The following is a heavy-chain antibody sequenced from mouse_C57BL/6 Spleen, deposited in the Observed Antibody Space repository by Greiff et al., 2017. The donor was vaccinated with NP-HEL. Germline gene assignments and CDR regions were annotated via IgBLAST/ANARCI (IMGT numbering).Heavy chain of an antibody. Sequence: VKLMESGPGLVAPSQSLSITCTVSGFSLTSYGVHWVRQPPGKGLEWLVVIWSDGSTTYNSALKSRLSISKDNSKSQVFVKMNSLQTDDTAMYYCARQEGITTVVAYYAMDYWGQGTSVTVSS. J-gene: IGHJ4*01. CDR2: IWSDGST. D-gene: IGHD1-1*01. CDR1: GFSLTSYG. CDR3: ARQEGITTVVAYYAMDY. V-gene: IGHV2-6-1*01.